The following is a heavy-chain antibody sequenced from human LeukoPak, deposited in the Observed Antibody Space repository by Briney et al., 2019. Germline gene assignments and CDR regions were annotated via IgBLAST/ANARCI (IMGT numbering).Heavy chain of an antibody. Sequence: GGSLRLSCAASGFTFSSFAMSWVRQAPGKGLEWVSAISGSGGSTYYADSVKGRFTISRDNSKNTLYLQMNSLRAEDTAVYYCAKRPSREYWYFDLWGRGTLVTVSS. V-gene: IGHV3-23*01. D-gene: IGHD6-13*01. J-gene: IGHJ2*01. CDR2: ISGSGGST. CDR3: AKRPSREYWYFDL. CDR1: GFTFSSFA.